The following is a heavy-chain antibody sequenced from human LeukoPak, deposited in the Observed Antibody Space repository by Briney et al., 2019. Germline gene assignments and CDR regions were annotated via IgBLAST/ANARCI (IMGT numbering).Heavy chain of an antibody. D-gene: IGHD3-22*01. V-gene: IGHV4-39*01. CDR3: ARGRYYYDSGGYQSPYYYMDV. CDR2: IYYSGGT. Sequence: SETLSLTCTVSGGSISINSYYWGWIRHPPGKRLEWIGSIYYSGGTYYNPSLRSRLTISVDTSKKQFSLKLSSVTAADTAVYYCARGRYYYDSGGYQSPYYYMDVWGKGTTVTVSS. J-gene: IGHJ6*03. CDR1: GGSISINSYY.